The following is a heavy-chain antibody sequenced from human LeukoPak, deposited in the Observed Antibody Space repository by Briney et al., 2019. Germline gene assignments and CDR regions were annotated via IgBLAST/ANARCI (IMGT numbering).Heavy chain of an antibody. V-gene: IGHV1-2*02. CDR3: ARDRVGLGMNWFDP. CDR1: GYAFIGYY. Sequence: ASVKVSCKASGYAFIGYYIYWLRQAPGQGLEWMGWINPNSGGTRHAQEFQGRVNMTMDTSISTVYMEMRSLRFDDTAVYYCARDRVGLGMNWFDPWGQGTLVIVSS. J-gene: IGHJ5*02. D-gene: IGHD7-27*01. CDR2: INPNSGGT.